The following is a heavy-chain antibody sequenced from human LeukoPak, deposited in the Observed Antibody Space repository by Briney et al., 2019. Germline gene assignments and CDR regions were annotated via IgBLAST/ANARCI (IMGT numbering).Heavy chain of an antibody. CDR2: IYHSGST. CDR3: ARFSSGQLPGSYYYHMDV. Sequence: RPSGTLSLTCAVSGGSISSSNWWSWVRQPPGKGLEWIGEIYHSGSTNYNPSLKSRVTISVDKSKNQFSLKLSSVTAADTAVYYCARFSSGQLPGSYYYHMDVWGKGTTVTVSS. J-gene: IGHJ6*03. CDR1: GGSISSSNW. D-gene: IGHD6-19*01. V-gene: IGHV4-4*02.